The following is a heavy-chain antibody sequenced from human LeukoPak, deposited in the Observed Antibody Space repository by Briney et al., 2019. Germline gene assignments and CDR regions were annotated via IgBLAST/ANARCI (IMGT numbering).Heavy chain of an antibody. D-gene: IGHD2-8*02. CDR3: ATSTPGLDN. CDR2: ISGSGGGT. CDR1: GFTFSSYA. Sequence: GGSLRLSCAASGFTFSSYAMTWVRQAPGKGLEWVSTISGSGGGTYYADSVRGRFTISRDNAKNSLYLQMNSLRAEDTAVYYCATSTPGLDNWGQGTLVTVSS. V-gene: IGHV3-23*01. J-gene: IGHJ4*02.